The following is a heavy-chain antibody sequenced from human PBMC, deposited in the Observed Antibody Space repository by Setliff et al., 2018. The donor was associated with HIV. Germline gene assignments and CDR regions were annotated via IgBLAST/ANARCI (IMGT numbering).Heavy chain of an antibody. J-gene: IGHJ4*02. CDR1: GGSFSSVSYY. CDR2: IYFSGST. CDR3: ARSSYYGSGSYTDY. Sequence: SETLSLTCTVSGGSFSSVSYYWNWIRQPAGKGLEWIGRIYFSGSTNYNPSLKSRVTISVDTSKKQFSLKLRSVTAADTAVYYCARSSYYGSGSYTDYWGQGTLGTVSS. V-gene: IGHV4-61*02. D-gene: IGHD3-10*01.